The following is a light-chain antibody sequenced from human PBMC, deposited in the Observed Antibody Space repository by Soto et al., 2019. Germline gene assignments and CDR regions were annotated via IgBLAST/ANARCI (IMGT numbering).Light chain of an antibody. Sequence: QSVLTQPPSASGTPGQRVTISCSGSSSNIGSNYVFWYQHLPGTAPKLLIYRNNQRPSGVPDRFSGPKSGTSASLAISGLRSGDETDYYCAAWDDSLSGVVFGGGTKLTVL. V-gene: IGLV1-47*01. J-gene: IGLJ2*01. CDR2: RNN. CDR1: SSNIGSNY. CDR3: AAWDDSLSGVV.